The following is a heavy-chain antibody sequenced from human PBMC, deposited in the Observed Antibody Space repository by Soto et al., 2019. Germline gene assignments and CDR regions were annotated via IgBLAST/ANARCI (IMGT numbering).Heavy chain of an antibody. CDR3: AKFGGDIAVAGNLDY. D-gene: IGHD6-19*01. J-gene: IGHJ4*02. CDR1: GFTFSSYA. CDR2: ISGSGGST. V-gene: IGHV3-23*01. Sequence: GGSLRLSCAASGFTFSSYAMIRVRQAPGKGLEWVSAISGSGGSTYYADSVKGRFTISRDNSKNTLYLQMNSLRAEDTAVYYCAKFGGDIAVAGNLDYWGQGTLVTVS.